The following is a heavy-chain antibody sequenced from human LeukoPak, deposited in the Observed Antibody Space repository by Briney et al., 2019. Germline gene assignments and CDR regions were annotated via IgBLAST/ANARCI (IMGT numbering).Heavy chain of an antibody. J-gene: IGHJ6*02. Sequence: ASVKVSCKASGYTFTGYYMHWVRQAPGQGLEWMGWINPNSGGTNYAQKFQGRVTMTRDTSISTAYMELSRLRSDDTAVYYCARSITMVRAQDVWGQGTRVTVSS. CDR3: ARSITMVRAQDV. CDR2: INPNSGGT. D-gene: IGHD3-10*01. CDR1: GYTFTGYY. V-gene: IGHV1-2*02.